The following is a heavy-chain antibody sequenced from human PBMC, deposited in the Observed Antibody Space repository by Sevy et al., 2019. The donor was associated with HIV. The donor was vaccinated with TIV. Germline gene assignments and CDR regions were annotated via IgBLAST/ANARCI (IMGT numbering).Heavy chain of an antibody. CDR2: IYYSGST. V-gene: IGHV4-59*01. D-gene: IGHD5-12*01. CDR1: GGSISSYY. CDR3: ARGDGYNCDY. J-gene: IGHJ4*02. Sequence: SETLYLTCTVSGGSISSYYWSWIRQPPGKGLEWIGYIYYSGSTNYNPSLKSRVTTSVDTSKNQFSLKLSSVTAADTAVYYCARGDGYNCDYWGQGTLVTVSS.